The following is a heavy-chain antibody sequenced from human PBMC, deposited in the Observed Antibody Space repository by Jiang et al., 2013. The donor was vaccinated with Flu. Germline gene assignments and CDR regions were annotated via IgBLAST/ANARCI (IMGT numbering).Heavy chain of an antibody. CDR1: GGSISRSSYY. CDR3: ARQTLTTVTANYFDY. V-gene: IGHV4-39*01. J-gene: IGHJ4*02. Sequence: SGGSISRSSYYWGWIRQPPGKGLEWIGSFYYTGSTYYNPSLKSRVSISVDTSKNQFSLKLSSVTAADTAVYYCARQTLTTVTANYFDYWGQGTLVTVSS. D-gene: IGHD4-17*01. CDR2: FYYTGST.